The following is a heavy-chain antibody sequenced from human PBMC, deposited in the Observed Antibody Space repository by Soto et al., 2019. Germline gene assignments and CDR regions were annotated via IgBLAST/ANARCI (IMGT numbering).Heavy chain of an antibody. V-gene: IGHV3-23*01. Sequence: GGSLRLSCAASGFTFSSYGMSWVRQAPGKGLEWVSTISGSDGKTFYADSVKGRFSISRDTSQSTLYLQMNSLRADDTAMYYCARWSYLDYWGQGTRVTVSS. CDR3: ARWSYLDY. D-gene: IGHD3-3*01. CDR1: GFTFSSYG. J-gene: IGHJ4*02. CDR2: ISGSDGKT.